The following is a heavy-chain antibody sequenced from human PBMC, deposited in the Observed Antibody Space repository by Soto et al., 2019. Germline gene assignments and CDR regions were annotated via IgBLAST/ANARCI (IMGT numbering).Heavy chain of an antibody. Sequence: EVQLVESGGGLVQPGGSLRLSCAASGLTVSSNFMSWVRQAPGKGPEWVSVIYSGGSTYYADSVKGRFTISRDNSKNTRYIQMNSLRAEDTAVYYCARRITVTTGGYCDYWGQGTLVTVSS. CDR1: GLTVSSNF. J-gene: IGHJ4*02. CDR2: IYSGGST. V-gene: IGHV3-66*01. CDR3: ARRITVTTGGYCDY. D-gene: IGHD4-17*01.